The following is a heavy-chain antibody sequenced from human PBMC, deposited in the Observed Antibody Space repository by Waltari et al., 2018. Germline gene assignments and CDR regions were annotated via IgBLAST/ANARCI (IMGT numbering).Heavy chain of an antibody. CDR3: ARAPQYYYDSSGYLWYFDY. J-gene: IGHJ4*02. CDR2: IYYSGST. V-gene: IGHV4-59*11. CDR1: GGSISSHY. Sequence: QVQLQESGPGLVKPSETLSLTCTVSGGSISSHYRSWIRQPPGQGLEWIGYIYYSGSTNYNPSLKSRVTISVDTSKNQFSLKLSSVTAADTAVYYCARAPQYYYDSSGYLWYFDYWGQGTLVTVSS. D-gene: IGHD3-22*01.